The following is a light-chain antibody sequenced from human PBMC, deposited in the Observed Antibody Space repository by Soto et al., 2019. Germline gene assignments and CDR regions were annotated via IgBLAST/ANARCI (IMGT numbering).Light chain of an antibody. J-gene: IGKJ2*01. V-gene: IGKV3-20*01. CDR1: QRITNNF. CDR3: QQYGRSPFT. Sequence: EIVLTQSPVTLSFSPGERATLSCRASQRITNNFLAWFQQKPGLAPRLLIYGASSRASGIPDRFSGSGSGTDFALTISRLEPEDFAVYYCQQYGRSPFTFGQGTKLQIK. CDR2: GAS.